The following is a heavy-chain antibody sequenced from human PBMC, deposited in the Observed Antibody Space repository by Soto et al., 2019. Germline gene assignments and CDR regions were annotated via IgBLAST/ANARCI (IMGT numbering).Heavy chain of an antibody. CDR1: GYTFTSYG. J-gene: IGHJ3*02. V-gene: IGHV1-18*01. CDR2: ISAYNGNT. CDR3: ARENSGYDGGGAFDI. D-gene: IGHD5-12*01. Sequence: GASVKVSRKASGYTFTSYGISWVRQAPGQGLEWMGWISAYNGNTNYAQKLQGRVTMTTDTSTSTAYMELRSLRSDDTAVYYCARENSGYDGGGAFDIWGQGTLVTVSS.